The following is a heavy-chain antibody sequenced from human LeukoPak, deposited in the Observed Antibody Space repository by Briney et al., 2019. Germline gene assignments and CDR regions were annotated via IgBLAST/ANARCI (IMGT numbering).Heavy chain of an antibody. CDR2: IYTSGDT. V-gene: IGHV4-61*02. CDR1: GGSVTRGAYS. D-gene: IGHD3-10*01. Sequence: SETLSLTCTVSGGSVTRGAYSWTWIRQPVGKGLEWIGRIYTSGDTKYNPSLKCRVTISVGASNNQFSLKLTSVTAADTAVYYCASGDYGAGSPVMRYWGHGTLVIVSS. CDR3: ASGDYGAGSPVMRY. J-gene: IGHJ4*01.